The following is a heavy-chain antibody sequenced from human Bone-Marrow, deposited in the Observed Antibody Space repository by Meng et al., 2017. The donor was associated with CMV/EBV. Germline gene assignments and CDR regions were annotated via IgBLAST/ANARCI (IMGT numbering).Heavy chain of an antibody. CDR2: IRYDGSNK. D-gene: IGHD4-17*01. Sequence: VRRLGAGGGVVQPGGALRLSCAAAGFTFSSYGMHWVRQAPGKGLEWVSFIRYDGSNKYYADSVKGRFTISRDNSKNTLYLQMNSLRAEDTAVYYCAQTTVTPVPFDYWGQGTLVTVSS. CDR3: AQTTVTPVPFDY. J-gene: IGHJ4*02. V-gene: IGHV3-30*02. CDR1: GFTFSSYG.